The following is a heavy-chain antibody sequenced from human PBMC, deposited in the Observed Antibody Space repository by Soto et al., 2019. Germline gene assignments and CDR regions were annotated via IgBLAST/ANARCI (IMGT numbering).Heavy chain of an antibody. V-gene: IGHV4-59*01. CDR2: IYYSGST. CDR1: CGSMISYY. D-gene: IGHD1-1*01. CDR3: ARAGTRYYYYYGMDV. Sequence: SETLCLTGTVSCGSMISYYWIWIRQPPGKGLEWIGYIYYSGSTNYNPSLKSRVTISVDTSKNQFSLKLSSVTAADTAVYYCARAGTRYYYYYGMDVWGQGTTVTVSS. J-gene: IGHJ6*02.